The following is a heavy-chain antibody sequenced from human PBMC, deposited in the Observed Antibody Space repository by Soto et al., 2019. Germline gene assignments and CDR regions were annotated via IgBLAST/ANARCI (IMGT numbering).Heavy chain of an antibody. Sequence: QVRLQESGPGLVKPSETLSLSCLVSGDSVGNGPYYWSWIRQSPGAGLEWIAYIYYSGSTNVNPSLESRVNISIDMSKNQFFLELRSVTAADAAVYFCARVGSSCHSGGCYYYYGLGVWDQGTTVAISS. D-gene: IGHD1-26*01. CDR1: GDSVGNGPYY. V-gene: IGHV4-61*01. CDR3: ARVGSSCHSGGCYYYYGLGV. J-gene: IGHJ6*02. CDR2: IYYSGST.